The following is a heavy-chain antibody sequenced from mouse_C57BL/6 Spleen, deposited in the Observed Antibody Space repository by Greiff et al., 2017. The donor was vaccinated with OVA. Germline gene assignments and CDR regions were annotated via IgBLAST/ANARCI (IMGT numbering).Heavy chain of an antibody. CDR1: GYTFTSYW. CDR3: ARPPDYYGSSPYYFDY. CDR2: IYPGSGST. D-gene: IGHD1-1*01. V-gene: IGHV1-55*01. J-gene: IGHJ2*01. Sequence: VQLQQPGAELVKPGASVKMSCKASGYTFTSYWITWVKQRPGQGLEWIGDIYPGSGSTNYNEKFKSKATLTVDTSSSTAYMQLSSLTSEDSAVYYCARPPDYYGSSPYYFDYWGQGTTLTVSS.